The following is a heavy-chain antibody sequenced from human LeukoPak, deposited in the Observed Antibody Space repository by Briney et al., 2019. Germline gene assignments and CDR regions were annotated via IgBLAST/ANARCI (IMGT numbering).Heavy chain of an antibody. CDR2: IYYSGST. V-gene: IGHV4-39*01. Sequence: PSETLSLTCTVSGGSISSSRYYWGWIRQPPGKGLEWIGRIYYSGSTYYNPSLKSRVTISVDTSKNQFSLKLSSVTAADTAVYYCAKGGGRDYYFDYWGQGTLVTVSS. D-gene: IGHD1-26*01. CDR1: GGSISSSRYY. CDR3: AKGGGRDYYFDY. J-gene: IGHJ4*02.